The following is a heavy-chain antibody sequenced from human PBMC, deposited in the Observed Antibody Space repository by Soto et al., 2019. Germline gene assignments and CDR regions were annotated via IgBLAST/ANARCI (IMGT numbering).Heavy chain of an antibody. CDR3: ARDSSGWYLWYAFDI. J-gene: IGHJ3*02. D-gene: IGHD6-19*01. CDR1: GFTFSSYG. Sequence: QVQLVESGGGVVQPGRSLRLSCAASGFTFSSYGMHWVRQAPGKGLEWVAVIWYDGSNKYYADSVKGRFTISRDNCKNTLYLQMNSLRAEDTAVYYCARDSSGWYLWYAFDIWGQGTMVTVSS. V-gene: IGHV3-33*01. CDR2: IWYDGSNK.